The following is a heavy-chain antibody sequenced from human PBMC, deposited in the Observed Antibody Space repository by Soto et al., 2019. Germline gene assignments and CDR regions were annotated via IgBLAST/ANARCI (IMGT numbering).Heavy chain of an antibody. D-gene: IGHD3-3*01. CDR3: AKGGTYDFPPY. Sequence: GGSLRLSCAASGFTFSSYGMHWVRQAPGKGLVWVSRINSDGSITNYADSVKGRFTISRDNAKNTLYLQMRSLRAEDTAVYYCAKGGTYDFPPYWGQGTLVTVSS. CDR2: INSDGSIT. CDR1: GFTFSSYG. J-gene: IGHJ4*02. V-gene: IGHV3-74*01.